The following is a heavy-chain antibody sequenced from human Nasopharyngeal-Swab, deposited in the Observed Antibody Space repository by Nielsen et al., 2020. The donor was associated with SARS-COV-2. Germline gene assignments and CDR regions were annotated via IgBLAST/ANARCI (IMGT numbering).Heavy chain of an antibody. CDR2: ISSSGSTI. CDR1: GFTFSDYY. Sequence: GGSLRLSCAVSGFTFSDYYMCWIRHAPGKGLEWVSYISSSGSTIYYADSVQGRFTISRDNAKKSLYLQMNSLRADDTAVYFCARDNFGVGYYYGLDVWGQGTTVTVSS. CDR3: ARDNFGVGYYYGLDV. V-gene: IGHV3-11*04. D-gene: IGHD3-3*01. J-gene: IGHJ6*02.